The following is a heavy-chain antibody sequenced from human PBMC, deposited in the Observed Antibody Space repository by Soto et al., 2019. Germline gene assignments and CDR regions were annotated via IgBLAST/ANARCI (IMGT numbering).Heavy chain of an antibody. J-gene: IGHJ5*02. CDR1: GGSISSGGYY. CDR3: AREEGGGYDHRWFDP. Sequence: QVQLQESGPGLVKPSQTLSLTCTVSGGSISSGGYYWSWIRQHPGKGLEWIGYIYYSGSTYYNPSLKSRVTISVDTSKNQFSLKLSSVTAADTAVHYCAREEGGGYDHRWFDPWGQGTLVTVSS. D-gene: IGHD5-12*01. CDR2: IYYSGST. V-gene: IGHV4-31*03.